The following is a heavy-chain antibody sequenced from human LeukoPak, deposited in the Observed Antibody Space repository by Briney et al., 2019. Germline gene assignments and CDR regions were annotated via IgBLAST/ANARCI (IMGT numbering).Heavy chain of an antibody. CDR2: ISAYNGNT. J-gene: IGHJ6*02. CDR3: ARARITMVRGVILCYYYYGMDV. Sequence: ASVKVSCKASGYTFTSYGISWVRQAPGQGLEWMGWISAYNGNTNYAQKLQGRVTMTTDTSTSTAYMELRSLRSDDTGVYYCARARITMVRGVILCYYYYGMDVWGQGTTVTVSS. D-gene: IGHD3-10*01. V-gene: IGHV1-18*01. CDR1: GYTFTSYG.